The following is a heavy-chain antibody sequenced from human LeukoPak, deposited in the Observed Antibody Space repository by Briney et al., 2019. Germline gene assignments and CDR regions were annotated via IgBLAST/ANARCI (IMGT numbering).Heavy chain of an antibody. CDR3: ARASRYYYDSSGYPRIHDAFDI. Sequence: QPGGSLRLSCAASGFTFDDYAMHWVRHAPGKGLEWVSGISWNSGSIGYADSVKGRFTISRDNAKNSLYLQMNSLRAEDTALYHCARASRYYYDSSGYPRIHDAFDIWGQGTMVTVSS. D-gene: IGHD3-22*01. V-gene: IGHV3-9*01. CDR1: GFTFDDYA. CDR2: ISWNSGSI. J-gene: IGHJ3*02.